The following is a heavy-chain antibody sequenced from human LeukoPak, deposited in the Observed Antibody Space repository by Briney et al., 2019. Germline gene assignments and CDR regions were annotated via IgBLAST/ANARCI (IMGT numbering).Heavy chain of an antibody. CDR3: ARHGIYDSSGHYFPNYYYYYMDV. Sequence: KPSETLSLTCAVSGGSISSHYWSWIRQPPGKGLEWIGYIYYSGSTNYNPSLKSRVTISVDTSKNQFSLKLSSVTAADTAVYYCARHGIYDSSGHYFPNYYYYYMDVWGKGTTVTVSS. D-gene: IGHD3-22*01. J-gene: IGHJ6*03. V-gene: IGHV4-59*11. CDR2: IYYSGST. CDR1: GGSISSHY.